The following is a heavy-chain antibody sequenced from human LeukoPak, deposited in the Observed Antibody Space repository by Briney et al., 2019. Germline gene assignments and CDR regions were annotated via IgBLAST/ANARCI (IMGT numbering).Heavy chain of an antibody. J-gene: IGHJ4*02. D-gene: IGHD4-17*01. CDR1: GYTFSRYA. CDR2: ISGYNGNT. Sequence: ASVKVSCKTSGYTFSRYAVGWARQAPGQGLEWMGWISGYNGNTNYPQKFQGRVTMTTDTSTSTGYMELRSLRSDDTAVFYCARDGEGLREENDDFWGQGTLVIVSS. V-gene: IGHV1-18*01. CDR3: ARDGEGLREENDDF.